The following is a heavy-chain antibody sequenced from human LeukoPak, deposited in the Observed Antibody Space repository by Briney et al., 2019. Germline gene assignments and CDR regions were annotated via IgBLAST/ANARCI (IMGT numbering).Heavy chain of an antibody. CDR1: GGSFSGYY. J-gene: IGHJ3*02. V-gene: IGHV4-34*01. Sequence: PETLSLTCAVYGGSFSGYYWSWIRQPPGKGLEWIGEINHSGSTNYNPSLKSRVTISIDTSKNQFSLKLSSVTAADTAVYYCARDVAYSSSSGAFDIWGQGTMVTVSS. D-gene: IGHD6-6*01. CDR3: ARDVAYSSSSGAFDI. CDR2: INHSGST.